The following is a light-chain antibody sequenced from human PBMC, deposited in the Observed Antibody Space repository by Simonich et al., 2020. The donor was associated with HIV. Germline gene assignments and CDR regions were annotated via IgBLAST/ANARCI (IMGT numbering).Light chain of an antibody. CDR3: QQYNSYPIT. CDR2: FAS. Sequence: DIQMTKSPSSLSATVGDRVTITCLASQPISNSLAWYQQKPGKSPKLLLYFASRLESGVPSRFSGSGSGTDFTLTISSLQPEDFATYYCQQYNSYPITFGQGTRLEIK. J-gene: IGKJ5*01. CDR1: QPISNS. V-gene: IGKV1-NL1*01.